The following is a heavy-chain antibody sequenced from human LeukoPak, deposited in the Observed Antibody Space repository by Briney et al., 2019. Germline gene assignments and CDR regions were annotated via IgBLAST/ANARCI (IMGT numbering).Heavy chain of an antibody. CDR2: IIPSFGTA. V-gene: IGHV1-69*13. CDR1: GGTFSSYA. CDR3: ARTWGYYYDSSGYYGY. Sequence: SVKVSCKASGGTFSSYAISWVRQAPGQGLEWMGRIIPSFGTANYAQKFQGRVTITPDESTSTAYMELSSLRSEDTAVYYCARTWGYYYDSSGYYGYWGQGTLVTVSS. J-gene: IGHJ4*02. D-gene: IGHD3-22*01.